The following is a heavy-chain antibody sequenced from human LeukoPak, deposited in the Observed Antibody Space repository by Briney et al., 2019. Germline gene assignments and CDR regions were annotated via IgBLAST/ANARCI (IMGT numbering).Heavy chain of an antibody. V-gene: IGHV5-51*01. CDR2: IYPGDSDT. J-gene: IGHJ4*02. D-gene: IGHD3-10*01. Sequence: GESLKISCKGSGYSFTSYWIGWVGQMPGKGLEWMGIIYPGDSDTRYSPSFQGQVTISADKSISTAYLQWSSLKASDTAMYYCARLRDGSGSYPYYFDYWGQGTLVTVSS. CDR3: ARLRDGSGSYPYYFDY. CDR1: GYSFTSYW.